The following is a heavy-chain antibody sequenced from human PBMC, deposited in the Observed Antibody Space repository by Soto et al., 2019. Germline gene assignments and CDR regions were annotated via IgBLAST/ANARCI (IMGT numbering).Heavy chain of an antibody. CDR2: ISWDDDK. D-gene: IGHD3-22*01. Sequence: QITLKESGPTLVKPTQTLTLTCTFSGFSLSSWGVGVTWIRQPPGKALEYLAFISWDDDKRYSPSLKSRLTITKDTSKNQVVLTMTNMDPVDTATYYCAHSYDSSRYPFPQSGVDVWGQGTAVTVSS. V-gene: IGHV2-5*02. CDR3: AHSYDSSRYPFPQSGVDV. CDR1: GFSLSSWGVG. J-gene: IGHJ6*02.